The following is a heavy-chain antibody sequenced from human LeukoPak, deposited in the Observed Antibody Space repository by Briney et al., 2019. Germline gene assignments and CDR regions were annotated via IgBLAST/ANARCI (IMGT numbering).Heavy chain of an antibody. CDR2: IIPIFGTA. CDR3: ARGRPKYYYDSSGYAFDI. D-gene: IGHD3-22*01. CDR1: GGTFSSYA. Sequence: SVKVSCKASGGTFSSYAISWVRQAPGQGLEWMGGIIPIFGTANYAQKFQGRVTITADESTSTAYMELSSLRSEDTAVYYCARGRPKYYYDSSGYAFDIWAKGQWSPSLQ. J-gene: IGHJ3*02. V-gene: IGHV1-69*01.